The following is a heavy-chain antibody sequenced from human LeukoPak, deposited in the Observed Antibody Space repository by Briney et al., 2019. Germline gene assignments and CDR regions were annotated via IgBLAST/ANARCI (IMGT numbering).Heavy chain of an antibody. D-gene: IGHD4-17*01. CDR3: ARGNGDYDF. CDR1: GFTFSSYS. J-gene: IGHJ4*02. V-gene: IGHV3-21*01. Sequence: GSLRLSCAASGFTFSSYSMNWVRQAPGKGLEWVLSISSGSSYIYYADSVKGRFTISRDNAKNSLYLQMNSLRAEDTAVYYCARGNGDYDFWGQGTLVTVSS. CDR2: ISSGSSYI.